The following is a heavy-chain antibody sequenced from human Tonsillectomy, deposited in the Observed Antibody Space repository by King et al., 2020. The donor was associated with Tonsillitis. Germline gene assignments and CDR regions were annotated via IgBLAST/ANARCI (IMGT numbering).Heavy chain of an antibody. Sequence: VQLVESGGGVVQPGRSLRLSCAASGFTFSSYVMHWVRQAPGKGLEWVAVTWYDGSNKYYADSVKCRFTISRDNSKNTLFLQMNSLRDEDTVVYYCARETRGYRGYTSIDPWGQGTLVTASS. J-gene: IGHJ5*02. CDR3: ARETRGYRGYTSIDP. D-gene: IGHD5-12*01. V-gene: IGHV3-33*08. CDR2: TWYDGSNK. CDR1: GFTFSSYV.